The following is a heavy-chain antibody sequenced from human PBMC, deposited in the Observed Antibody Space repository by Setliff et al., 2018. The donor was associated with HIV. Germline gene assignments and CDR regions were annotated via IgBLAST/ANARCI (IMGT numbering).Heavy chain of an antibody. J-gene: IGHJ4*02. CDR1: GFNFLAHW. CDR2: VYPGDSDT. Sequence: GESLKISCQCSGFNFLAHWIGWVRQVPEKGLEWMGIVYPGDSDTRYNPPFEGQVTVSADKTITTAYLQLTSLKASDTAMYFCARLPYYVSGGVFDHWGKGTLVTVSS. CDR3: ARLPYYVSGGVFDH. D-gene: IGHD3-10*01. V-gene: IGHV5-51*01.